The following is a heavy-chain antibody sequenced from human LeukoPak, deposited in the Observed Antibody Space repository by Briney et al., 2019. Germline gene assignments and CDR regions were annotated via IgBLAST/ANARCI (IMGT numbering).Heavy chain of an antibody. CDR3: VKEETYRSGYYRLDV. V-gene: IGHV3-30*18. D-gene: IGHD6-19*01. J-gene: IGHJ6*01. CDR2: ISYDGSEK. CDR1: GHTFTGSG. Sequence: GGSLRLSCAASGHTFTGSGMHWVRQAPGKGLGRVAVISYDGSEKYYVDSVEGGFTISRDNSKNTLYLQMNSLGPEDAAVYYCVKEETYRSGYYRLDVWGQGTTVTVSS.